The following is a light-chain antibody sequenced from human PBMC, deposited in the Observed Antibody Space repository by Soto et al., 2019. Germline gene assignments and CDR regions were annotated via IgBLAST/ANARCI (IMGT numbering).Light chain of an antibody. J-gene: IGKJ1*01. Sequence: ETVLTQSPATLSLSPGERATLSCSASQSVRSNLAWYRQKPGQAPRLLIYDSSNRDAGIPARFSGSGAGTDCTRTVSSLEPEDFVVYYCQQRSDWTWTFGQGTKVDIK. CDR3: QQRSDWTWT. CDR1: QSVRSN. CDR2: DSS. V-gene: IGKV3-11*01.